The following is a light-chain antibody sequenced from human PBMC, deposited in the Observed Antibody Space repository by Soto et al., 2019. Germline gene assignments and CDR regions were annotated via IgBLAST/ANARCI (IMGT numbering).Light chain of an antibody. V-gene: IGKV3-20*01. Sequence: EIVLTQSPGTLSLSPGERAILSCRASQSVHSGYLAWYQQKPGQAPRLLIYGTSIRAAGIPDRFSGSGSGTDFTLTISRLEPEDFAVYSCQQYLASPPGTFGQGTKVE. CDR3: QQYLASPPGT. CDR2: GTS. J-gene: IGKJ1*01. CDR1: QSVHSGY.